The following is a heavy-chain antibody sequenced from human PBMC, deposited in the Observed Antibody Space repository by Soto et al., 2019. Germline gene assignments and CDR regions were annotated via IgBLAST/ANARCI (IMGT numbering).Heavy chain of an antibody. D-gene: IGHD3-10*01. CDR2: ISGGGGTT. V-gene: IGHV3-23*01. J-gene: IGHJ4*02. CDR1: GFTFNTYA. Sequence: EVQLLESGGGLVQPGGSLRLSCAASGFTFNTYAMTWVRQAPGKGLEWVSAISGGGGTTSYADSVKGRFTVSRDGSKNTLYLQMSSLRAEDTALYYCAKGRGGSGSLTPRVDFWGQGTLVTVSS. CDR3: AKGRGGSGSLTPRVDF.